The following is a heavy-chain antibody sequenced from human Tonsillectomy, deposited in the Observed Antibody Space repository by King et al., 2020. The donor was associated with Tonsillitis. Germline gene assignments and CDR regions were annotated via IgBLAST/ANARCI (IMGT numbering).Heavy chain of an antibody. CDR2: IHYTGST. CDR3: ARDGGLLGRAAFDP. Sequence: VQLQESGPGLVKPSETLSLTCTVSGGSVNSGTYYWSWIRQPPGKGLEWIGYIHYTGSTNYNSSLKSRVTISIDTSKNQFSLQLTSVTAADTAYYYCARDGGLLGRAAFDPWGHGMLVTVSS. V-gene: IGHV4-61*01. CDR1: GGSVNSGTYY. D-gene: IGHD3-16*01. J-gene: IGHJ5*02.